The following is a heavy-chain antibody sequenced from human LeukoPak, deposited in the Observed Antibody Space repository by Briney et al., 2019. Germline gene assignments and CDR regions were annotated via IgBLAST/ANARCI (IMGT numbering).Heavy chain of an antibody. V-gene: IGHV3-30*04. Sequence: QSGGSLRLSCATSGFTFSSYAMHWVRQAPGKGLEWVAVISYDGSNKNYADSVKGRFTISRDNSKNTLYLQMNSLRAEDTAVYYCARVHGGYPFDYWGQGTLVTVSS. CDR1: GFTFSSYA. J-gene: IGHJ4*02. CDR3: ARVHGGYPFDY. CDR2: ISYDGSNK. D-gene: IGHD2-15*01.